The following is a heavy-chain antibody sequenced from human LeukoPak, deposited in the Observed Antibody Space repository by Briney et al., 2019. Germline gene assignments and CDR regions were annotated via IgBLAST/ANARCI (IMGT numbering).Heavy chain of an antibody. V-gene: IGHV4-59*01. Sequence: SETLSLTCTVSGGSISSYYWSWIRQPPGKGLEWIGYIYYSGSTNYNPSLKSRVTISVDTSKNQFSLKLSSVTAADTAVYYCARDRRNSWYNYYGMDVWGQGTLVTVSS. CDR2: IYYSGST. CDR3: ARDRRNSWYNYYGMDV. CDR1: GGSISSYY. J-gene: IGHJ6*02. D-gene: IGHD6-13*01.